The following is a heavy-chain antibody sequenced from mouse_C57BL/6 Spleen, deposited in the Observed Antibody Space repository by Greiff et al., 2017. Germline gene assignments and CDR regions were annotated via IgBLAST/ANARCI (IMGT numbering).Heavy chain of an antibody. Sequence: QVQLQQPGAELVKPGASVKMSCKASGYTFTSYWITWVKQRPGQGLEWIGDIYPGSGSTNYNEKFKSKATLTVDTSSSTAYMQLSSLTSEDSAVYYCARSDYGSRGDLDYWGQGTTLTVSS. CDR3: ARSDYGSRGDLDY. V-gene: IGHV1-55*01. CDR1: GYTFTSYW. CDR2: IYPGSGST. D-gene: IGHD1-1*01. J-gene: IGHJ2*01.